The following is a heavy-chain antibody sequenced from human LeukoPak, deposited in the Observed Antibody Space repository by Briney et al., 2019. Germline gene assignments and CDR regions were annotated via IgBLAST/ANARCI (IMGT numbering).Heavy chain of an antibody. J-gene: IGHJ3*01. CDR2: ISYDGSNQ. D-gene: IGHD2-21*02. CDR3: AKPRGGDSWAFDF. V-gene: IGHV3-30*18. Sequence: GGSLRLSCEASGFTFIGYGMHWVRQAPGKGLEWVAGISYDGSNQYYTGSVKGRFTISRDNSKNTLYLQMNSLRPEDTAVYYCAKPRGGDSWAFDFWGQGTMVTVSS. CDR1: GFTFIGYG.